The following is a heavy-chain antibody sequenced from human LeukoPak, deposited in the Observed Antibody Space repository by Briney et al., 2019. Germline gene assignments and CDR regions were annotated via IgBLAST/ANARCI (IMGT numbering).Heavy chain of an antibody. Sequence: GGSLRLSCAASGFTFSNYWMSWVRQAPGKGLEWVANIKPDGSLKQYVASMKGRFTISRDNAKNSLFLQMYSLTAEDTAIYYCASVIVAPFDQWGQGTLVTVSS. CDR2: IKPDGSLK. CDR1: GFTFSNYW. CDR3: ASVIVAPFDQ. J-gene: IGHJ4*02. D-gene: IGHD2/OR15-2a*01. V-gene: IGHV3-7*01.